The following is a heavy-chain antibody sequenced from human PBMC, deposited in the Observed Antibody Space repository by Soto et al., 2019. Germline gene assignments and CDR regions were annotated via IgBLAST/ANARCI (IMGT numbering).Heavy chain of an antibody. D-gene: IGHD2-8*01. V-gene: IGHV5-51*01. J-gene: IGHJ6*02. CDR1: GYRFSSYW. CDR2: IYPGDSDT. CDR3: ARQGSNGAYYYYGMDV. Sequence: PGESLKISCKGSGYRFSSYWIAWVRQMPGKGLEWMGIIYPGDSDTKYSPSFQGQVTFSVDKSNSTAYLQWSSLKASDTAMYFCARQGSNGAYYYYGMDVWGQGTTVTGSS.